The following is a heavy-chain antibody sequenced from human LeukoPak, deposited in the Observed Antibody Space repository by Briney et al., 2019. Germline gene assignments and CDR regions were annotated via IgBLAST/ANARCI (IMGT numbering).Heavy chain of an antibody. D-gene: IGHD3-22*01. J-gene: IGHJ5*02. CDR1: GGSISSSNW. CDR2: IRSNSDGGTI. CDR3: ATDFYDST. V-gene: IGHV3-15*07. Sequence: PSGTLSLTCAVSGGSISSSNWWSWVRQPPGKGLEWVGRIRSNSDGGTIDYAAPVKGRFTLSRDDSKTTLYLQMNSLQTEDTAVYYCATDFYDSTWGQGTLVTVSS.